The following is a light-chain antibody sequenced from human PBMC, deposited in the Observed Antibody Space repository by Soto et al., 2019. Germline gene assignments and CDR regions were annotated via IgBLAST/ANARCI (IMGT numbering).Light chain of an antibody. Sequence: DIQMTQSPSSLSASVGDRVTITCRASLAIRNDLGWYQQKPGKAPKRLIYAASSLQSGVPSRFSGSGSGRDFTLTTGSLEPEGVATYYCLQRNTYPWTFGQGTKVDIK. CDR3: LQRNTYPWT. CDR2: AAS. J-gene: IGKJ1*01. CDR1: LAIRND. V-gene: IGKV1-17*01.